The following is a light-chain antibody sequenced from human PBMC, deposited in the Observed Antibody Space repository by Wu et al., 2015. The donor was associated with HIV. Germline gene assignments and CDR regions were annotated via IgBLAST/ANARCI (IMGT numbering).Light chain of an antibody. J-gene: IGKJ2*01. V-gene: IGKV3-20*01. CDR3: QQYGRSPPYT. CDR2: GAS. CDR1: QSVTSSY. Sequence: EIVLTQPPGTLSLSPGERATLSCRASQSVTSSYLAWYQQKPGQAPRLLIYGASSRATGIPDRFSGIGSGTDFTLTISRLEPEDFAVYYCQQYGRSPPYTFGQGTKLEIK.